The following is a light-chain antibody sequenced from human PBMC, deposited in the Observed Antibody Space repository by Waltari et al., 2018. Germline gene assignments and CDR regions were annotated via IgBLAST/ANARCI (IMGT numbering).Light chain of an antibody. J-gene: IGLJ2*01. Sequence: SYELTQPPSVSVSPGQTASITCSGDKLGDKYACWYQQKPGQSPVLVIYQASKRPSGSPERFAGSNSGNTATRTISGTQAMDEADYYCQAWDSSTAVFGGGTKLTVL. CDR2: QAS. CDR1: KLGDKY. CDR3: QAWDSSTAV. V-gene: IGLV3-1*01.